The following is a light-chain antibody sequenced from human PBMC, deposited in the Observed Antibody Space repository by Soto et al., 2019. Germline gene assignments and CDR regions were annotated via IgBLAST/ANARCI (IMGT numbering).Light chain of an antibody. V-gene: IGKV3-15*01. Sequence: EIVMTQSPATLSVSPGERATLSCRASQSVSSNLAWYQQKPGQAPRLLIYGASTRATGIPARFSGSGSGTEFTLTISNLQSEDFAVYYCQQYGSSPWTFGQGTKVDIK. CDR1: QSVSSN. CDR2: GAS. CDR3: QQYGSSPWT. J-gene: IGKJ1*01.